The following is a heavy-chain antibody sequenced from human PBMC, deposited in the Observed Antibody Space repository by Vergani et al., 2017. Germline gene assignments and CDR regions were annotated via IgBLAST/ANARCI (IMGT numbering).Heavy chain of an antibody. V-gene: IGHV2-70*01. J-gene: IGHJ4*02. CDR3: ARYYYDSSGYLPGFDY. CDR1: GFSLSTSGMC. CDR2: IDWDDDK. D-gene: IGHD3-22*01. Sequence: QVTLRESGPALVKPTQTLTLTCTFSGFSLSTSGMCVSWIRQPPGKALEWLALIDWDDDKYYSTSLKTRLTISKDTSKNQVVLTMTNMDPVDTATYYCARYYYDSSGYLPGFDYWGQGTLVTVSS.